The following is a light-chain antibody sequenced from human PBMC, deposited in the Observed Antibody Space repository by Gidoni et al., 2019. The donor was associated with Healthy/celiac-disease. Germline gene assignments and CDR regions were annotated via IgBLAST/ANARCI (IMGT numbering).Light chain of an antibody. CDR1: QSISSY. V-gene: IGKV1-39*01. J-gene: IGKJ3*01. CDR3: QQSYSTPAT. CDR2: AAS. Sequence: DIQMTQSPSSLSASVGDRVTITCRASQSISSYLNWYQQKPGKAPKLLIYAASSVPSGVPSRFSGSGSATDFTLNSSRLQPEYFATYYCQQSYSTPATFXPXTKVDIK.